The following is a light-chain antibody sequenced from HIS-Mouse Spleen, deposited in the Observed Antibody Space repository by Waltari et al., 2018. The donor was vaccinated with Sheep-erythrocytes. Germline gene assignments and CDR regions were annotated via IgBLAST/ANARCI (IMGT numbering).Light chain of an antibody. CDR2: DVS. V-gene: IGLV2-11*01. J-gene: IGLJ2*01. Sequence: QSALTQPRSVSGSPGQSVTISCTGTSSDVGGYNYVSWYQQHPGKAPKLMIYDVSQRPSGIPERFSGSNSGNTATLTISGTQAMDEADYYCQAWDSSTAVFGGGTKLTVL. CDR3: QAWDSSTAV. CDR1: SSDVGGYNY.